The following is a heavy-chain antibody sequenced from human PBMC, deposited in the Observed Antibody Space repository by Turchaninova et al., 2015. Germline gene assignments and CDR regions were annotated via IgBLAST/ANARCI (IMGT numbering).Heavy chain of an antibody. CDR3: AKDLIRIAAAGSPFDY. CDR2: ISYDGSNK. J-gene: IGHJ4*02. CDR1: GFTFSSYG. Sequence: QVQLVESGGGVVQPGRSLRLSCAASGFTFSSYGMHWVRQAPGKGLEWVAIISYDGSNKYYADSVKGRFTISRDNSKNPLYLQMNSLRAEDTAVYYCAKDLIRIAAAGSPFDYWGQGTLVTVSS. V-gene: IGHV3-30*18. D-gene: IGHD6-13*01.